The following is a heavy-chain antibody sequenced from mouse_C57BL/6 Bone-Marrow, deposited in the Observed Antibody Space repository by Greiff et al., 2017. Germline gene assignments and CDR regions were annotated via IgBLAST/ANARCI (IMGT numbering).Heavy chain of an antibody. CDR3: ARIIYYGNSYAMDY. V-gene: IGHV5-12*01. CDR1: GFTFSDYY. J-gene: IGHJ4*01. CDR2: ISNGGGST. D-gene: IGHD2-1*01. Sequence: EVKVEESGGGLVQPGGSLKLSCAASGFTFSDYYMYWVRQTPEKRLEWVAYISNGGGSTYYPDTVKGRFTISRDNAKNTLYLQMSRLKSEDTAMYYCARIIYYGNSYAMDYWGQGTSVTVSS.